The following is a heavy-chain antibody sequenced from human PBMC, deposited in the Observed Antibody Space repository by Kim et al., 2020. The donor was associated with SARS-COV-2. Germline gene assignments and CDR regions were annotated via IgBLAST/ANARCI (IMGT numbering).Heavy chain of an antibody. Sequence: SETLSLTCAVSGGSISSSNWWSWVRQPPGKGLEWIGEIYHSGSTNYNPSLKSRVTISVDKSKNQFSLKLGSVTAADTAVYYCARAVWFGELLDYYFDYWGQGTLVTVSS. CDR1: GGSISSSNW. J-gene: IGHJ4*02. V-gene: IGHV4-4*02. D-gene: IGHD3-10*01. CDR3: ARAVWFGELLDYYFDY. CDR2: IYHSGST.